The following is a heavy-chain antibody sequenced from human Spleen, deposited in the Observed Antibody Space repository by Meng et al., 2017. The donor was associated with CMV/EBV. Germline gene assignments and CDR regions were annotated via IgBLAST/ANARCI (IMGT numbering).Heavy chain of an antibody. CDR2: IRQDGNEK. V-gene: IGHV3-7*01. J-gene: IGHJ4*02. Sequence: CAASGFHFSDYWMGWVRQAPGKGLEWVAHIRQDGNEKNYMDSVKGRFTISRDNAKNSLFLQMNSLRAEDTAVYYCARDWGSSGYYGYWGQGTLVTVSS. CDR1: GFHFSDYW. CDR3: ARDWGSSGYYGY. D-gene: IGHD3-22*01.